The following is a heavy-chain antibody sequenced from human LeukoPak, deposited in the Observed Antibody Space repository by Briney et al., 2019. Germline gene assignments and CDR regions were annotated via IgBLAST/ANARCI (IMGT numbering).Heavy chain of an antibody. Sequence: SETLSLTCTASGGSISSSSYYWGWIRQPPGKGLEWIGSIYYSGRTYYNPSLKSRVTISVDTSKKQFSLKLSSVTAADTAVYYCARGYTNYGYVFDIWGQGTMVTVSS. J-gene: IGHJ3*02. CDR3: ARGYTNYGYVFDI. D-gene: IGHD4-11*01. CDR2: IYYSGRT. V-gene: IGHV4-39*02. CDR1: GGSISSSSYY.